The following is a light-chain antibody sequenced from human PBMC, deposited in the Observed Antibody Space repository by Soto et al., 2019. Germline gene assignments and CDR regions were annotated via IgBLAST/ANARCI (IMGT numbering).Light chain of an antibody. CDR3: QQYHIYSGT. CDR1: QSISTY. CDR2: ATS. V-gene: IGKV1-39*01. Sequence: IQLTQSPSSLSASVGDRVTITCRASQSISTYLIWYQQKPGKAPKLLIYATSSLQSGVPSRFSGSGSGTEFTLTINSLQPDDFATYYCQQYHIYSGTFGQGTKVDIK. J-gene: IGKJ1*01.